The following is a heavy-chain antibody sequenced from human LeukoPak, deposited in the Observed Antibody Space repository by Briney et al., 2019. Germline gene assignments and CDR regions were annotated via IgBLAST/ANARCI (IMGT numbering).Heavy chain of an antibody. Sequence: GGSLRLSCAASGFTFSSYAMNWGRQAPGKGLEWVSTISGSGGRTYYADSVKGRFTISRDNSKNTLYLQMNSLRAEDTAVYYCAKGPIWFGELPGPYFDYWGQGTLVTVSS. V-gene: IGHV3-23*01. J-gene: IGHJ4*02. CDR3: AKGPIWFGELPGPYFDY. D-gene: IGHD3-10*01. CDR2: ISGSGGRT. CDR1: GFTFSSYA.